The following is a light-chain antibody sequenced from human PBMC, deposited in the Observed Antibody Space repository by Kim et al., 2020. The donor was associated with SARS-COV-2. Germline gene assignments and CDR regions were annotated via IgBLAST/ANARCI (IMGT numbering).Light chain of an antibody. J-gene: IGKJ4*01. Sequence: EIVLTQSPGTLSLSPGERATLSCRASQSVSSMYLAWYQQKPGRAPRLLIYAASSRATAIPDRFSGSGSGTDFTLTISRLEPEDFAVYFCRQYGQFGTSPGGLTFGGGTKVDIK. CDR2: AAS. CDR1: QSVSSMY. CDR3: RQYGQFGTSPGGLT. V-gene: IGKV3-20*01.